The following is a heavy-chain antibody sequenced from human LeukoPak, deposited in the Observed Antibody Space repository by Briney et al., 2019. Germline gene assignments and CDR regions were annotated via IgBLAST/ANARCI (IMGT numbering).Heavy chain of an antibody. CDR1: GDSITSRHW. D-gene: IGHD3-10*01. V-gene: IGHV4-4*02. Sequence: PSETLSLTCAVSGDSITSRHWRSWVRQPPGKGLEWIGQIHHSGSTNYNPSLKSRVTISVDKSKNQFSLKLSSVTAADTAVYYCARAITMVRGVINQFDYWAREPWSPSPQ. CDR3: ARAITMVRGVINQFDY. CDR2: IHHSGST. J-gene: IGHJ4*02.